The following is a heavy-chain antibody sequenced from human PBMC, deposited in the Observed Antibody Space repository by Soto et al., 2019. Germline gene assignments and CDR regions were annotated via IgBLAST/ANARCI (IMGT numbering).Heavy chain of an antibody. J-gene: IGHJ6*02. V-gene: IGHV1-18*01. D-gene: IGHD4-17*01. CDR1: GYTFTSYG. CDR2: ISAYNGNT. CDR3: ARDRENRMGYGDYSYYYYGMDV. Sequence: ASVKVSCKASGYTFTSYGISWVRQAPGQGLEWMGWISAYNGNTNYAQKLQGRVTMTTDTSTSTAYMELRSLRSDDTAVYYCARDRENRMGYGDYSYYYYGMDVWGQGTTVTVSS.